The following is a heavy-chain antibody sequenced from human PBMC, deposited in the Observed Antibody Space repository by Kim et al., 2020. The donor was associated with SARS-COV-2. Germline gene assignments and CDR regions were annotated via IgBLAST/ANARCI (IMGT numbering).Heavy chain of an antibody. CDR2: ISAYNGNT. CDR1: GYTFTSYG. CDR3: ARNEDRYSSGWYFPYYFDY. Sequence: ASVKVSCKASGYTFTSYGISWVRQAPGQGLEWMGWISAYNGNTNYAQKLQGRVTMTTDTSTSTAYMELRSLRSDDTAVYYCARNEDRYSSGWYFPYYFDYWGQGTLVTVSS. J-gene: IGHJ4*02. D-gene: IGHD6-19*01. V-gene: IGHV1-18*01.